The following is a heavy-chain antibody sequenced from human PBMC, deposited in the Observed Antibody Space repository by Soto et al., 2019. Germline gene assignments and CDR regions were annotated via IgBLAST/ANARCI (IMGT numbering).Heavy chain of an antibody. J-gene: IGHJ2*01. CDR2: ISGSGIST. V-gene: IGHV3-23*01. CDR1: GFTFRSYA. Sequence: DVQLLESGGDLVQPGGSLRLSCAASGFTFRSYAMSWVRQAPGKGLEWVSGISGSGISTHYADSVKGRFPVSRDNSKNTLYLQMNSLRAEDTAVYNCAKEPVGPDWYFDLWGRGTLVTVSS. CDR3: AKEPVGPDWYFDL.